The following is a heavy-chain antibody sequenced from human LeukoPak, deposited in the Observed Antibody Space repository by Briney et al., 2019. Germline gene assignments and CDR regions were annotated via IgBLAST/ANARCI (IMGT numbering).Heavy chain of an antibody. CDR3: ARPSLPYYQLLD. CDR1: GGTFSSYA. CDR2: IIPIFGTA. Sequence: GASVKVSCRASGGTFSSYAISWVRQAPGQGLEWMGGIIPIFGTANYAQKFQGRVTITADESTSTAYMELSSLRSEDTAVYYCARPSLPYYQLLDWGQGTLVTVSS. J-gene: IGHJ4*02. D-gene: IGHD2-2*01. V-gene: IGHV1-69*13.